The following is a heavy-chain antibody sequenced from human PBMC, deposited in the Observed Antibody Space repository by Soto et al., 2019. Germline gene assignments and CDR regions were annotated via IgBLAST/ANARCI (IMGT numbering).Heavy chain of an antibody. D-gene: IGHD2-2*01. V-gene: IGHV3-30*18. CDR1: GFTFSSYG. Sequence: PGGSLRLSCAASGFTFSSYGMHWVRQAPGKGLEWVAVISYDGSNKYYADSVKGRFTISRDNSKNTLYLQMNSLRAEDTAVYYCPKAAPIVVAPAAFLPDMDVWGQGTTVTVSS. CDR2: ISYDGSNK. CDR3: PKAAPIVVAPAAFLPDMDV. J-gene: IGHJ6*02.